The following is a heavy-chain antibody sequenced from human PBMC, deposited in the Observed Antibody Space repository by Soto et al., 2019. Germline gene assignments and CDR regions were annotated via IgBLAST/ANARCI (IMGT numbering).Heavy chain of an antibody. CDR2: ISWNSGSI. J-gene: IGHJ4*02. D-gene: IGHD3-10*01. CDR1: GFPFAEYA. V-gene: IGHV3-9*01. Sequence: GGSLTLSCAASGFPFAEYAMHWVRQAPGKGLEWVSGISWNSGSIGYADSVKGRFTISRDNAKNSLYLQMNSLRAEDTALYYCAKDPTKWFGESGFDYWGQGTLVTVSS. CDR3: AKDPTKWFGESGFDY.